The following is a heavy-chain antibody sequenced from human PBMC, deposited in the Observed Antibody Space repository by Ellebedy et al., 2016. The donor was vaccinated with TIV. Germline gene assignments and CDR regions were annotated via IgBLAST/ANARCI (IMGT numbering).Heavy chain of an antibody. Sequence: MPSETLSLTCTVSGGSVTSADYQWTWIRQPPGKGLEWIGYIHSTGRTHYNPSLESRTTISMDTSKNQFSLELTSVTAADTAIYYCARDLRGPTNWFDSWGQGTLVIVSS. CDR2: IHSTGRT. J-gene: IGHJ5*01. CDR3: ARDLRGPTNWFDS. CDR1: GGSVTSADYQ. V-gene: IGHV4-30-4*01.